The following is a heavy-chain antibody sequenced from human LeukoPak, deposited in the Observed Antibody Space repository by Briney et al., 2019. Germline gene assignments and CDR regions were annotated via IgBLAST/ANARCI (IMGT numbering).Heavy chain of an antibody. V-gene: IGHV4-34*01. CDR1: GVSFDDYY. D-gene: IGHD6-25*01. Sequence: PSETLSLTCAVSGVSFDDYYWSWVRQTPGKGLEWIGEINHSGYTNDSPSLKSRVTLSIDTSRKQFSLNLRSVTVADTGIYYCTRINAGHGYWGQGTTVTVSS. J-gene: IGHJ6*02. CDR3: TRINAGHGY. CDR2: INHSGYT.